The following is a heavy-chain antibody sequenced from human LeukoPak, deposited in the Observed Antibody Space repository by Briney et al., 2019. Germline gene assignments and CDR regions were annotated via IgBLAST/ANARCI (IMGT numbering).Heavy chain of an antibody. CDR2: ISSSSSYI. Sequence: GGSLGLSCAASGFTFSSYSMNWVRQAPGKGLEWVSSISSSSSYIYYADSVKGRFTISRDNAKNSLYLQMNSLRAEDTAVYYCARDRDYYDSSGEPDYWGQGTLVTVSS. V-gene: IGHV3-21*01. D-gene: IGHD3-22*01. CDR3: ARDRDYYDSSGEPDY. CDR1: GFTFSSYS. J-gene: IGHJ4*02.